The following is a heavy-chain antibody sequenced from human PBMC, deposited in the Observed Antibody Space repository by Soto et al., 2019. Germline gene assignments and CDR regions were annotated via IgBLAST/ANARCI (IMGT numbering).Heavy chain of an antibody. CDR2: ISGSGAST. CDR1: GFAFSSDA. Sequence: GGSLRLSCAASGFAFSSDAMSWVRQAPGKGLEWVSAISGSGASTYYADSVKGRFTISRDNSKNTLYLQMNSLRAEDTAVYYCARDHRYYSDSSGSGGQGTLVTVSS. D-gene: IGHD3-22*01. V-gene: IGHV3-23*01. CDR3: ARDHRYYSDSSGS. J-gene: IGHJ4*02.